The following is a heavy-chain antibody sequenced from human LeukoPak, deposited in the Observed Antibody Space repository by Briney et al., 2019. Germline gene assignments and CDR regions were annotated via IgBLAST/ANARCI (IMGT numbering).Heavy chain of an antibody. J-gene: IGHJ3*02. D-gene: IGHD5-24*01. CDR1: GYSFTSYD. CDR3: ARDYKGDGYNPDAFDI. V-gene: IGHV1-8*01. CDR2: MNPNSGNT. Sequence: ASVKVSCKASGYSFTSYDINWVRRATGQGLEWMGWMNPNSGNTGYAQKFQGRVTMTRNTSISTAYMELSSLRSEDTAVYYCARDYKGDGYNPDAFDIWGQGTMVTVSS.